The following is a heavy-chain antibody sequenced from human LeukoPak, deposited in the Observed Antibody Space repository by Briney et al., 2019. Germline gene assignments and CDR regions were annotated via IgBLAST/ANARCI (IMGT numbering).Heavy chain of an antibody. Sequence: GASVKVSCKASGYTFTSYDINWVRQATGQGLEWMGWMNPNSGNTGYAQKFQGRVTMTRNTSISTAYMELSSLRSEDTAVYYCARMYSSSWYVLGYYYYGMDVWGQGTTVTVSS. J-gene: IGHJ6*02. CDR2: MNPNSGNT. V-gene: IGHV1-8*01. CDR3: ARMYSSSWYVLGYYYYGMDV. CDR1: GYTFTSYD. D-gene: IGHD6-13*01.